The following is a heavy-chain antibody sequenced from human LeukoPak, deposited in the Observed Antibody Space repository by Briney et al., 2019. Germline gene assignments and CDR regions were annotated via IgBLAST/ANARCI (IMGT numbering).Heavy chain of an antibody. CDR2: ISSSSSYI. CDR1: GFTFSSYS. J-gene: IGHJ3*02. V-gene: IGHV3-21*01. Sequence: GGSLRLSCAASGFTFSSYSMNWVRQAPGKGLEWVSSISSSSSYIYYADSVKGRFTISRDNAKNSLYLQMNSLRAEDTAVYYCAKAIGGSYYSDAFDIWGQGTMVTVSS. D-gene: IGHD3-10*01. CDR3: AKAIGGSYYSDAFDI.